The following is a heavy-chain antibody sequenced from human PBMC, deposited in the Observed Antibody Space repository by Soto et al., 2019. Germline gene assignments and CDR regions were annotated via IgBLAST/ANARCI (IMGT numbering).Heavy chain of an antibody. CDR1: GFTFSNYK. J-gene: IGHJ6*02. V-gene: IGHV3-48*03. Sequence: GGYLGLSCAASGFTFSNYKMNLVRQAPGKGMEWVSYIGNRGREIYYTDSVKGRFTISRDNAKNSLYLQMNSLRAEDTAVYYCARDPAVYSGKFDYGLDVWGQGTTVTVS. CDR3: ARDPAVYSGKFDYGLDV. CDR2: IGNRGREI. D-gene: IGHD2-2*01.